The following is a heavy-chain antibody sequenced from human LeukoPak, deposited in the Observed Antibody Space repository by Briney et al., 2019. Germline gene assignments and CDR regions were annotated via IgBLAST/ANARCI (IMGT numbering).Heavy chain of an antibody. V-gene: IGHV3-23*01. J-gene: IGHJ4*02. D-gene: IGHD3-10*01. CDR3: AKPSYGSGSLDY. CDR1: GFTFSSYS. CDR2: ISGSGGST. Sequence: PGGSLRPSCAASGFTFSSYSMNWVRQAPGKGLEWVSAISGSGGSTYYADSVKGRFTISRDNSKNTLYLQMNSLRAEDTAVYYCAKPSYGSGSLDYWGQGTLVTVSS.